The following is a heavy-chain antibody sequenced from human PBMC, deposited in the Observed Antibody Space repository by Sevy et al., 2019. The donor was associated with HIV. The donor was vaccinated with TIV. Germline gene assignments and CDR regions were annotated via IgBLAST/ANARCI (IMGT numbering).Heavy chain of an antibody. Sequence: ASVKVSCKASGYTFTSYRVSWVRQAPGQGLEWMGWISAHNGDTHYAQKFQGRVTMTTDKPTSTAYMDLRSLRSDDTAVYYCARAYCSGGSCYSLAYWGQGTLVTVSS. CDR1: GYTFTSYR. J-gene: IGHJ4*02. D-gene: IGHD2-15*01. CDR3: ARAYCSGGSCYSLAY. V-gene: IGHV1-18*01. CDR2: ISAHNGDT.